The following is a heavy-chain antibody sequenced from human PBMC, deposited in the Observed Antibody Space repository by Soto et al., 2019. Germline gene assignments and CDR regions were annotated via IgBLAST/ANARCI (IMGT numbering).Heavy chain of an antibody. J-gene: IGHJ4*02. V-gene: IGHV3-23*01. CDR1: GFTFSSRA. Sequence: GGSLRLSCAVSGFTFSSRAMSWVRQAPGKGLECVSSITGSGDSTYYADSVKGRFTISRDKSKSTLYLQMNSLRVEDTAVYYCTRDTFYCTNGVCHYYFDYWGQGTLVTVSS. CDR2: ITGSGDST. D-gene: IGHD2-8*01. CDR3: TRDTFYCTNGVCHYYFDY.